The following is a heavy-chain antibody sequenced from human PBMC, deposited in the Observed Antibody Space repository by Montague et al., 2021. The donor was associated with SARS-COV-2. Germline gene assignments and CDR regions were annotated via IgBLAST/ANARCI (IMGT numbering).Heavy chain of an antibody. CDR1: GGSIRNYY. CDR2: IYDSGNV. Sequence: SETLSLTCAVSGGSIRNYYWSWIRQPPGRGLEWIASIYDSGNVDSNPSLKSRVTILVDTSKNQFSLKLSSVTAADTAVYYCAAQTDYYYYSLDVWGQGTTATVS. CDR3: AAQTDYYYYSLDV. J-gene: IGHJ6*02. V-gene: IGHV4-59*08.